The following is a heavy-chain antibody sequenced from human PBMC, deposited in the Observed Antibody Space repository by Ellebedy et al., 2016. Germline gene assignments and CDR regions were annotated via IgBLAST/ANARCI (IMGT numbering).Heavy chain of an antibody. D-gene: IGHD3-10*01. CDR1: GFTFDDYA. Sequence: GGSLRLXXATSGFTFDDYALHWVRQLPGKGLEWVSGISWNSAAIGYGEAVKGRFTISRDSAKNYLYLQMNSLRVEDTALYFCAKGTMDYLHHWGQGTLVTVSS. CDR2: ISWNSAAI. J-gene: IGHJ4*02. V-gene: IGHV3-9*01. CDR3: AKGTMDYLHH.